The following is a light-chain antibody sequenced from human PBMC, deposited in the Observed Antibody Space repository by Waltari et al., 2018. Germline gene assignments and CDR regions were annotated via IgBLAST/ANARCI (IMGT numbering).Light chain of an antibody. CDR3: QQYDNLSYA. J-gene: IGKJ2*01. CDR1: QDIRNY. V-gene: IGKV1-33*01. CDR2: DAS. Sequence: DIQMTQSPSSLSVSVGDRVTIPCQASQDIRNYFNWYQQKPGEAPKLLIYDASNLQTGVPSRFSGSGSGTDFTFTISSLQPEDIATYYCQQYDNLSYAFGQGTKLQIK.